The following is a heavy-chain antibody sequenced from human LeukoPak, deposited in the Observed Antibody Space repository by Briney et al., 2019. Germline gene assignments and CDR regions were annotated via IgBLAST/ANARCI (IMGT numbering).Heavy chain of an antibody. Sequence: ASVKVSCKASGYTFTSYAMNWVRQAPGQGLEWMGIINPSGGSTSYAQKFQGRVTMTTDTSTSTAYMELRSLRSDDTAVYYCARDTYPPTTVTTPPLDYWGQGTLVTVSS. CDR2: INPSGGST. CDR3: ARDTYPPTTVTTPPLDY. J-gene: IGHJ4*02. D-gene: IGHD4-17*01. V-gene: IGHV1-46*01. CDR1: GYTFTSYA.